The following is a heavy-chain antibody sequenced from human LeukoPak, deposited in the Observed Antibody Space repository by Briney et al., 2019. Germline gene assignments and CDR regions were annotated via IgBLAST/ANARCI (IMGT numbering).Heavy chain of an antibody. CDR2: IYTSGSS. CDR1: GGSIGGYY. J-gene: IGHJ4*02. CDR3: ARNYSGYPDYYGDY. Sequence: SETLSLTCTVAGGSIGGYYWRWIRQPAGKGLEWIGRIYTSGSSNYNPSLKGRVTMSVDTSKNQFSLKLCSVTAADTAVYYCARNYSGYPDYYGDYWGQGTLVTVSS. D-gene: IGHD4-23*01. V-gene: IGHV4-4*07.